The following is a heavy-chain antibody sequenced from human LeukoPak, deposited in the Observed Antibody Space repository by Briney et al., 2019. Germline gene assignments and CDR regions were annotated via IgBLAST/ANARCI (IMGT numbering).Heavy chain of an antibody. CDR2: ISSSGSTI. V-gene: IGHV3-11*01. Sequence: GGSLRLSCAASGFTFSDYYMSWIRQAPGKGLEWVSYISSSGSTIYYADSVKGRFTISRDNAKNSLYLQMNSLRAEDTAVYYCARFVALVVPAAIADYYFDYWGQGTLVTVSS. CDR3: ARFVALVVPAAIADYYFDY. J-gene: IGHJ4*02. CDR1: GFTFSDYY. D-gene: IGHD2-2*01.